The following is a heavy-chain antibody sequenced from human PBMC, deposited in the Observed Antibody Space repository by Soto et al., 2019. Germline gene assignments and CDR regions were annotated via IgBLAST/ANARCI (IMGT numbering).Heavy chain of an antibody. CDR2: IYHSGST. V-gene: IGHV4-30-2*01. D-gene: IGHD7-27*01. CDR3: ARVPGP. CDR1: GGSISSGGYS. J-gene: IGHJ5*02. Sequence: SQPLSLTCGVLGGSISSGGYSWSWIRQPPGKGLEWIGYIYHSGSTYYNPSLKSRVTISVDRSKNQFSLKLSSVTAADTAVYYCARVPGPWGQGTLVTVSS.